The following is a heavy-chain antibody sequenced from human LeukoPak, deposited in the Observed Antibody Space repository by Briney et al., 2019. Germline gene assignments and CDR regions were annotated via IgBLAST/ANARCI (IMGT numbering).Heavy chain of an antibody. D-gene: IGHD3-10*01. J-gene: IGHJ4*02. CDR3: AKGPITMVRGVMDY. Sequence: GGSLRLSCAASGFTFDDYAMHWVRQAPGKGLEWVSGISWNSGSIGYADSVKGRFTISRDNAKNSLYLQMNSLRAEDTALYYCAKGPITMVRGVMDYWGQGTLVTVSS. CDR1: GFTFDDYA. V-gene: IGHV3-9*01. CDR2: ISWNSGSI.